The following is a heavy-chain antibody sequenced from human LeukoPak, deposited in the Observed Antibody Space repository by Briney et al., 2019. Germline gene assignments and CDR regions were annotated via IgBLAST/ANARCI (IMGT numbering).Heavy chain of an antibody. CDR1: GFTVSSNY. V-gene: IGHV3-66*01. J-gene: IGHJ4*02. Sequence: GGSLRLSCAASGFTVSSNYMSWVRQAPGKGLEWVSVIYSGGSTYYADSVKGRFTISRDNSKNTLYPQMNSLRAEDTAVYYCARDSDYGDPLDYWGQGTLVTVSS. D-gene: IGHD4-17*01. CDR3: ARDSDYGDPLDY. CDR2: IYSGGST.